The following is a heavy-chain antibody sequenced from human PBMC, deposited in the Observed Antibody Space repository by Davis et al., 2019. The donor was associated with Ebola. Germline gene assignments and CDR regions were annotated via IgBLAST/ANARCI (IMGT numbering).Heavy chain of an antibody. Sequence: PSETLSPTFTVPGGAVNNDLWSWIRQSPGKGLEWIGFISYTGTTNYNSSLKSRVTISVDTSKNQFSLKLSSVTAADTAIYYCARGGASSKYFDYWGQGSLVTVSS. J-gene: IGHJ4*02. CDR1: GGAVNNDL. D-gene: IGHD3-16*01. CDR2: ISYTGTT. CDR3: ARGGASSKYFDY. V-gene: IGHV4-59*02.